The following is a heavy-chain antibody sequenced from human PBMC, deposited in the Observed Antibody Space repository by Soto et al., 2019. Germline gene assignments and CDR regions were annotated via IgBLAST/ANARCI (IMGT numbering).Heavy chain of an antibody. CDR2: IIPIFGTA. D-gene: IGHD3-22*01. CDR3: ARDLRGWPEDYDSSAYYY. CDR1: GGTFSSYA. V-gene: IGHV1-69*01. Sequence: QVQLVQPGAEVKKPGCSVKVSCKDSGGTFSSYAISWVRQAPGQGLGWMAGIIPIFGTANYAQKFKGRVTITADEPTSTAYMELSSLRSEDTAVYYCARDLRGWPEDYDSSAYYYWGQGTLVTVSS. J-gene: IGHJ4*02.